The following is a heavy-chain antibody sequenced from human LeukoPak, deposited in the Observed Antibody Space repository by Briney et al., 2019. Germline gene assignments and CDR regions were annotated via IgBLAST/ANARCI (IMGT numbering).Heavy chain of an antibody. J-gene: IGHJ4*02. D-gene: IGHD2-15*01. CDR3: ARGGYCSGTSCYLDY. V-gene: IGHV1-2*02. CDR2: INPSSGDT. Sequence: ASVKVSCKASGYTFSGYYMHWVRQAPGQGLEWMGWINPSSGDTNYAQKFQGRVTMTRDTSISAAYMELSGLRSDDTAVYYCARGGYCSGTSCYLDYWGQGTLVTVSS. CDR1: GYTFSGYY.